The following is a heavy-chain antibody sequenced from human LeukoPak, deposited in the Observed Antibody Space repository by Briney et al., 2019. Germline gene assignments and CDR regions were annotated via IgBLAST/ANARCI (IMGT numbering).Heavy chain of an antibody. CDR1: GGSISSYH. D-gene: IGHD3-10*01. J-gene: IGHJ4*02. V-gene: IGHV4-59*01. CDR2: IYYSGST. CDR3: ARVGPEYYGSGSLGGYYFDY. Sequence: PSETLSLTCTASGGSISSYHWSWIRQPPGKGLEWIGYIYYSGSTNYNPSLKSRVTISVDTSKNQFSLKLSSVTAADTAVYYCARVGPEYYGSGSLGGYYFDYWGQGTLVTVSS.